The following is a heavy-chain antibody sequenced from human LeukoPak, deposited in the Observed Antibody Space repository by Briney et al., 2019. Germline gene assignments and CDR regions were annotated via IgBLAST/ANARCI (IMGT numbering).Heavy chain of an antibody. CDR1: GGSINNYY. CDR2: IYYRGST. CDR3: ARGGDYGDLRYFDY. Sequence: SETLSLTCTVSGGSINNYYWSWIRRPPGKGLEWIGYIYYRGSTNYNPSLKSRVTFSVDTSKNQFSLKLNSVTAADTAVYYCARGGDYGDLRYFDYWGQGTLVTVSS. D-gene: IGHD4-17*01. J-gene: IGHJ4*02. V-gene: IGHV4-59*01.